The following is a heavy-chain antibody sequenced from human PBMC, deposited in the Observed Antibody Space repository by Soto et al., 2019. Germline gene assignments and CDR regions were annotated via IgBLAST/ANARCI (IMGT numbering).Heavy chain of an antibody. D-gene: IGHD1-7*01. CDR3: ARAITGTTRWFDP. J-gene: IGHJ5*02. CDR2: INHSGST. Sequence: SETLSLTCAVYGGSFSGYYWSWIRQPPGKGLEWIGEINHSGSTNYNPSLKSRVTISVDTSKNQFSLKLSSVTAADTAVYYCARAITGTTRWFDPWGQGTQVT. CDR1: GGSFSGYY. V-gene: IGHV4-34*01.